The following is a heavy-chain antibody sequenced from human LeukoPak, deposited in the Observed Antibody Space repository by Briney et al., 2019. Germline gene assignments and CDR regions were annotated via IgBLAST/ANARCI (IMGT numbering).Heavy chain of an antibody. CDR3: ARGRLGSAYYDFWSGYSDSNWFDP. D-gene: IGHD3-3*01. CDR1: GYTFTGYY. CDR2: MNPNSGNT. J-gene: IGHJ5*02. V-gene: IGHV1-8*03. Sequence: ASVKVSCKASGYTFTGYYMHWVRQAPGQGLEWMGWMNPNSGNTGYAQKFQGRDTITRNTSISTAYMELSSLRSEDTAVYYCARGRLGSAYYDFWSGYSDSNWFDPWGQGTLVTVSS.